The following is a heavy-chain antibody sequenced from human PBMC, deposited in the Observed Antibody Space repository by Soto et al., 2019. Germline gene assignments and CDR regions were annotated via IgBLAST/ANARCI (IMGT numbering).Heavy chain of an antibody. CDR1: GFSVSSNY. CDR2: IYSGGST. CDR3: ASGYSVYIDY. V-gene: IGHV3-53*01. J-gene: IGHJ4*02. D-gene: IGHD3-22*01. Sequence: GGSLRLSCAASGFSVSSNYMNWVRQAPGKGLEWVSVIYSGGSTYYADSVKGRFTISRDNFNNTLYLQMNSLRAEDTAVYYCASGYSVYIDYWGQGTLVTVSS.